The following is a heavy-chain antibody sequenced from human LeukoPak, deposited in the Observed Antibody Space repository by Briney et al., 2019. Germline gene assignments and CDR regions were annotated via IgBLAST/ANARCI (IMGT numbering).Heavy chain of an antibody. V-gene: IGHV1-24*01. CDR3: ATAPGTLRFFDY. CDR1: GYTLTELS. CDR2: FDPEDGET. Sequence: ASVKVSFKVSGYTLTELSMHWVRQAPGKGLEGMGGFDPEDGETIYAQKFQGRVTMTEDTSTDTAYMELSSLRSEDTAVYYCATAPGTLRFFDYWGQGTLVTVSS. D-gene: IGHD5-12*01. J-gene: IGHJ4*02.